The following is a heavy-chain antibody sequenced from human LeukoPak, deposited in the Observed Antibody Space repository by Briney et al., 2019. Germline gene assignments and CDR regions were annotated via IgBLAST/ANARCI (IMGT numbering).Heavy chain of an antibody. V-gene: IGHV3-23*01. D-gene: IGHD7-27*01. CDR2: VSPPGGGT. Sequence: GGTLRLSCVASGFSFSYHGMNWVRLAPGKGLEWVSGVSPPGGGTYYADSVKGRFTISRDDSRNTLSLQMNSLRVEDTAVYYCARDLAWGAFDYWGQGILVAVSS. CDR1: GFSFSYHG. J-gene: IGHJ4*02. CDR3: ARDLAWGAFDY.